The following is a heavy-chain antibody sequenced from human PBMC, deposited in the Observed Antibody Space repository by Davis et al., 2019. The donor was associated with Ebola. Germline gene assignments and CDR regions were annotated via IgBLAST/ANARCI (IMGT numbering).Heavy chain of an antibody. Sequence: AASVKVSCKASGYTFTGYYMHWVRQAPGQGLEWMGIINPSGGSTSYAQKFQGRVTMTRDTSTSTVYMELSSLRSEDTAVYYCASSMIVVPPHYWGQGTLVTVSS. J-gene: IGHJ4*02. CDR3: ASSMIVVPPHY. V-gene: IGHV1-46*03. CDR2: INPSGGST. D-gene: IGHD3-22*01. CDR1: GYTFTGYY.